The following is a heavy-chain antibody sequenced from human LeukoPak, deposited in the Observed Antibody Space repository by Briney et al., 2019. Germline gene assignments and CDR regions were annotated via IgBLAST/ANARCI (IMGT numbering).Heavy chain of an antibody. Sequence: GSLRLSCAASGFTFSSYSMNWVRQSPGKGLEWIGEINHTGSTKYNPSLKSRVTISVDTSKNQFSLKLSSMTAADTAIYYCARGSRRFDPWGQGTLVTVSS. J-gene: IGHJ5*02. CDR1: GFTFSSYS. CDR3: ARGSRRFDP. V-gene: IGHV4-34*01. CDR2: INHTGST.